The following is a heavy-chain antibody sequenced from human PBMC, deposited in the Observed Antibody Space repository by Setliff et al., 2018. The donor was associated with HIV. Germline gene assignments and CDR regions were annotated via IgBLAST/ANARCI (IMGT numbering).Heavy chain of an antibody. Sequence: SETLSLTCAVYSGSFSGYRWTWIRQPPGKGLEWIGEINHRGSTTYNPSLRSRVTISVDTSKNQFSLKLSSVTAADTAVYYCARDTDLLDYVDYVRAFDIWGQGTMVTVSS. J-gene: IGHJ3*02. CDR3: ARDTDLLDYVDYVRAFDI. D-gene: IGHD4-17*01. CDR2: INHRGST. V-gene: IGHV4-34*01. CDR1: SGSFSGYR.